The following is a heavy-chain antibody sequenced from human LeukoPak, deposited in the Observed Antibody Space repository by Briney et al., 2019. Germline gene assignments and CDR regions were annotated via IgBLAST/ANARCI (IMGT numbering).Heavy chain of an antibody. Sequence: GGSLRLSCAASGFTFSSYGMNWVRQAPGKGLEWVSGISGSGGSTYYADSVKGRFTISRDNSKNTLYLQMNSLRAEDTAVYYCAKPSNYYDSSGYFGDDAFDIWGQGTMVTVSS. D-gene: IGHD3-22*01. J-gene: IGHJ3*02. V-gene: IGHV3-23*01. CDR2: ISGSGGST. CDR3: AKPSNYYDSSGYFGDDAFDI. CDR1: GFTFSSYG.